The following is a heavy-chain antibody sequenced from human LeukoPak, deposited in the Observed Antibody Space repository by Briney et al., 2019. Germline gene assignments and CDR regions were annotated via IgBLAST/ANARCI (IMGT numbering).Heavy chain of an antibody. D-gene: IGHD1-1*01. J-gene: IGHJ4*02. Sequence: GGSLRLSCAASGFTFSSYGMHWVRQAPGKGLEWVAFISYVGANKYYADSVKGRFTISRDNAENSLYLQMNSLRAEDTAVYYCARLFRDVTTFDYWGQGTLVTVSS. V-gene: IGHV3-30*03. CDR2: ISYVGANK. CDR1: GFTFSSYG. CDR3: ARLFRDVTTFDY.